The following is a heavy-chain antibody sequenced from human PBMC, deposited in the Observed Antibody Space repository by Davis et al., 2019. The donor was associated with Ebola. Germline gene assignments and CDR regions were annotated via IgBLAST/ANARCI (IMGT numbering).Heavy chain of an antibody. CDR1: GGSISSNTYF. D-gene: IGHD3-3*01. V-gene: IGHV4-31*03. J-gene: IGHJ4*02. Sequence: SETLSLTCSVSGGSISSNTYFWTWIRQHPGKGLEWIGFIYYSGNTYYNPSLKSRVTMSIDTSKNQFFLKLTSVTAADTAVYYCARAGFGSNFLDYWGQGTLVTVSS. CDR2: IYYSGNT. CDR3: ARAGFGSNFLDY.